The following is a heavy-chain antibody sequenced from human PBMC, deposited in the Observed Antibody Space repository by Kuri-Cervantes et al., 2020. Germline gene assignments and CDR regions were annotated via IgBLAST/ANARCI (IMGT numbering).Heavy chain of an antibody. J-gene: IGHJ6*03. CDR3: ARGREISVSGYGDYMDV. CDR1: GFTFSSYA. Sequence: GGSLRLSCAASGFTFSSYAMHWVRQAPGKGLEWVAVISYDGSNKYYADSVKGRLTISRGNSKNTLCLQMNSLRAEDTAVYYCARGREISVSGYGDYMDVWGKGTTVTVSS. V-gene: IGHV3-30-3*01. CDR2: ISYDGSNK. D-gene: IGHD5-12*01.